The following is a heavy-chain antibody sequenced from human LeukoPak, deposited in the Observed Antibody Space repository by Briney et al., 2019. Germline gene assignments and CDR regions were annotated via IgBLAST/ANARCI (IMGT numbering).Heavy chain of an antibody. CDR3: ARNKGYSSSWTPSDY. CDR2: TRNKANSYTT. Sequence: GGSLRLSCAASGFTFSDHYMDWVRQAPGKGLEWVGRTRNKANSYTTEYAASGKGRFTISRDESTNSLYLQINSLKTEDTAVYYCARNKGYSSSWTPSDYWGQGTLVTVSS. D-gene: IGHD6-13*01. J-gene: IGHJ4*02. V-gene: IGHV3-72*01. CDR1: GFTFSDHY.